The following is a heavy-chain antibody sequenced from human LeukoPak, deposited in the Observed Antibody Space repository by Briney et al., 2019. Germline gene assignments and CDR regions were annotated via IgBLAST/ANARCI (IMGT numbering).Heavy chain of an antibody. V-gene: IGHV3-7*01. CDR2: IKQDGSEK. D-gene: IGHD6-19*01. CDR1: GFTFSSYW. CDR3: ARDFRQEQWPYYYYYMDV. J-gene: IGHJ6*03. Sequence: GGSLRLSCAASGFTFSSYWMSWVRQAPGKGLEWVANIKQDGSEKYYVDSVKGRFTISRDNAKNSLYLQMNSLRAEDTAVYYCARDFRQEQWPYYYYYMDVWGKGTTVTVSS.